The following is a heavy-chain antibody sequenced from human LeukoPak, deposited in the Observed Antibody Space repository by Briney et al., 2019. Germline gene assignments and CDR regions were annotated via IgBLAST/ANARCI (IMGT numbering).Heavy chain of an antibody. J-gene: IGHJ6*02. CDR2: ISSTTVYT. Sequence: GGSLRLSCEASGFTFTTYGTIWVPQAPGKGLEWVTSISSTTVYTYYADSVKRRFTISRDNANNSLFLQMNSLRAEDTAVYYCARVYGSGPFYYYGMDVWGQGTTVTVSS. CDR1: GFTFTTYG. D-gene: IGHD3-10*01. V-gene: IGHV3-21*01. CDR3: ARVYGSGPFYYYGMDV.